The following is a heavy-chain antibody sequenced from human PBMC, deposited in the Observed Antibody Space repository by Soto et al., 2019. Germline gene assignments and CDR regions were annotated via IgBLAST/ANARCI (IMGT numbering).Heavy chain of an antibody. Sequence: GGSLRLSCAASGFTFSSYEMNWVRQAPGKGLEWVSYISSSGSTIYYADSVKGRFTISRDNAKNSLYLQMNSLRAEDTAVYYCAREENQDIVVVPAATASDYWGQGTLVTVSS. CDR2: ISSSGSTI. CDR1: GFTFSSYE. V-gene: IGHV3-48*03. J-gene: IGHJ4*02. D-gene: IGHD2-2*01. CDR3: AREENQDIVVVPAATASDY.